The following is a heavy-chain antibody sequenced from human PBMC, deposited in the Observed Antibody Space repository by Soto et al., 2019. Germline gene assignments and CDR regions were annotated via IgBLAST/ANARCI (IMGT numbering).Heavy chain of an antibody. CDR3: ARHGYSYGGGYFDY. Sequence: EVPLVESGGGLVQPGGSLRLSCAASGFTVSSNYMSWVRQAPGKGLEWVSVIYSGGSAYYADSVKGRFTSSRDNSKNAMYLQMNSLGAEDTAVYYCARHGYSYGGGYFDYWGQGTLVTVSS. D-gene: IGHD5-18*01. J-gene: IGHJ4*02. CDR2: IYSGGSA. CDR1: GFTVSSNY. V-gene: IGHV3-66*04.